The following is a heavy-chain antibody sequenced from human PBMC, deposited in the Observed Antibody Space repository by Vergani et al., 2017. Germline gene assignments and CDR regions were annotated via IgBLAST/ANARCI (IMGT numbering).Heavy chain of an antibody. D-gene: IGHD6-13*01. CDR2: IRSKAKSYAT. J-gene: IGHJ3*02. V-gene: IGHV3-73*02. Sequence: EVQLVESGGGLVQPGGSLKLSCAASGFTFSGSAMHWVRQASGKGLEWVGRIRSKAKSYATAYAASVKGRFTISRDDSKNTAYLQMNSLKTEDTAVYYCAKCGSSSWYSEDDDAFDIWGQGTMVTVSS. CDR3: AKCGSSSWYSEDDDAFDI. CDR1: GFTFSGSA.